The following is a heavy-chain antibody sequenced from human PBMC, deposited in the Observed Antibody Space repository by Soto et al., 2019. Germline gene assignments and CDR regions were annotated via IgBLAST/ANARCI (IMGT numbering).Heavy chain of an antibody. CDR2: INRSGST. Sequence: QVQLQQWGAGLLKPSETLSLTCAVYGGSFSGYYWNWIRQPPGKGLEWIGEINRSGSTNYNPSLKSRVTLSVDTSKNQFSLKLSSVTAADTAVYYCARGWGRIFDYWGQGTLVTVSS. D-gene: IGHD7-27*01. CDR3: ARGWGRIFDY. V-gene: IGHV4-34*01. J-gene: IGHJ4*02. CDR1: GGSFSGYY.